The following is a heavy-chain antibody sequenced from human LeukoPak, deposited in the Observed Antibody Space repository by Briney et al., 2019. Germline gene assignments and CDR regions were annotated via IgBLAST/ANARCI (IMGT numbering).Heavy chain of an antibody. D-gene: IGHD2-15*01. Sequence: PGGSLRLSCAASGFTFSSYEMNWVRHAPGKGLEWVSYISSSGSTIYYADSVKGRFTISRDNAKNSLYLQMNSLRAEDTAVYYCARHSPVPYSEWGQGTLVTVSS. CDR2: ISSSGSTI. V-gene: IGHV3-48*03. CDR1: GFTFSSYE. J-gene: IGHJ4*02. CDR3: ARHSPVPYSE.